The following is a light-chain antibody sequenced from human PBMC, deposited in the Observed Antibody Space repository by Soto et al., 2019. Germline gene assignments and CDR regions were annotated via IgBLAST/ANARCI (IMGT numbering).Light chain of an antibody. CDR1: SSDVGGYNY. CDR3: SSYAGGNEV. J-gene: IGLJ1*01. CDR2: EVS. V-gene: IGLV2-8*01. Sequence: QSVLTQPPSASGSTGQSVTISCTGNSSDVGGYNYVSWCQQYPGKAPKLMIFEVSKRPSGVPDRFSGSKPGNTASLTVSGLQTEDEADYYCSSYAGGNEVFGTGTKVTVL.